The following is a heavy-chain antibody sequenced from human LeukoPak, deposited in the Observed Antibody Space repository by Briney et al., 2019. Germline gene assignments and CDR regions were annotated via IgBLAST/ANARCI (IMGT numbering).Heavy chain of an antibody. CDR2: INLDGSVR. CDR3: ATSDDSSGSD. J-gene: IGHJ4*02. Sequence: GGSLRLSCAASGFTFSGYWISWVRQAPGKGLEWVANINLDGSVRHYVDSARGRFTISRDNAKNSLYLQMNSLRAEDTALYYCATSDDSSGSDWGQGTLVTASS. V-gene: IGHV3-7*01. D-gene: IGHD3-22*01. CDR1: GFTFSGYW.